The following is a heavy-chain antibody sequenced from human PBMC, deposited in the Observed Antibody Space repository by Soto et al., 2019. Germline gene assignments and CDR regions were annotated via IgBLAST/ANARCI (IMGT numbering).Heavy chain of an antibody. D-gene: IGHD2-21*02. J-gene: IGHJ5*02. CDR2: IYYSGST. CDR3: ARGVVVVTAIPRFDP. CDR1: GGSISSGGYY. V-gene: IGHV4-31*03. Sequence: QVQLQELGPGLVKPSQTLSLTCTVSGGSISSGGYYWSWIRQHPGKGLEWIGYIYYSGSTYYNPSLKSRVTISVDTSKNQFSLKLSSVTAADTAVYYCARGVVVVTAIPRFDPWGQGTLVTVSS.